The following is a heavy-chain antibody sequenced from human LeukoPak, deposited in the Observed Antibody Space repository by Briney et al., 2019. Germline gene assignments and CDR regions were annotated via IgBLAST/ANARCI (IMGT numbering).Heavy chain of an antibody. CDR2: IYYSGST. Sequence: SETLSLTCTVSGGSISSGDYYWSCIRQPPGKGLECIGYIYYSGSTYYNPSLKSRVTISVDTSKNQFSLKLSSVTAADTAVYYCARHVDIAMGLSDYWGQGTLVTVSS. J-gene: IGHJ4*02. V-gene: IGHV4-30-4*01. CDR1: GGSISSGDYY. D-gene: IGHD5-18*01. CDR3: ARHVDIAMGLSDY.